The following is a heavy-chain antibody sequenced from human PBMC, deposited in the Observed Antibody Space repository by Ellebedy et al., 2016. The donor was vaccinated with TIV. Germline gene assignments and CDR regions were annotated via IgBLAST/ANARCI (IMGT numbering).Heavy chain of an antibody. CDR1: GFMFSNYA. CDR2: ISGSGGST. CDR3: AKDLVLRWGDDDAFDV. J-gene: IGHJ3*01. D-gene: IGHD4-23*01. Sequence: GESLKISCAASGFMFSNYAMTWVRQAPGKGLDWVSGISGSGGSTYYADSVRGRFTISRDNSKNTLFLQMNSLRVEDTAVYYCAKDLVLRWGDDDAFDVWGQGAMVTVSS. V-gene: IGHV3-23*01.